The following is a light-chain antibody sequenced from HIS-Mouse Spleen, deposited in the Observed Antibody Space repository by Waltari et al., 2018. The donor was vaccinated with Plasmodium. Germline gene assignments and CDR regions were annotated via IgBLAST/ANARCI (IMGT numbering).Light chain of an antibody. V-gene: IGKV3-20*01. CDR2: GAS. CDR1: QSVSSSY. Sequence: SQSVSSSYLAWYQQKPGQAPRLLIYGASSRATGIPDRFSGSGSGTDFTLTINRLEPEDFAVYYCQQYGSSPLTFGGGTKVEIK. CDR3: QQYGSSPLT. J-gene: IGKJ4*01.